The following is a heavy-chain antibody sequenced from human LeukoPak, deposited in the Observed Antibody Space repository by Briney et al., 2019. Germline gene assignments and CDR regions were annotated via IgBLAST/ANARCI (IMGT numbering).Heavy chain of an antibody. D-gene: IGHD3-10*01. J-gene: IGHJ4*02. CDR1: GGSVSSGASY. V-gene: IGHV4-61*08. Sequence: KTSKTLSLTCTVSGGSVSSGASYWSWIRQPPGKGLEWLGYIYSSGSTNYNPSLKSRVTMSVDTSKNQFSLKLSSVTAADTAVYYCARDYVYGSGSYYNRGFDYWGQGTLVTVSS. CDR2: IYSSGST. CDR3: ARDYVYGSGSYYNRGFDY.